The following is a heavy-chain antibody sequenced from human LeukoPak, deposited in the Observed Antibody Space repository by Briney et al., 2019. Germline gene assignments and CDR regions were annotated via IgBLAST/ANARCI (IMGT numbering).Heavy chain of an antibody. D-gene: IGHD6-13*01. CDR2: ISFDELDK. CDR1: GFTFNTYA. Sequence: GGSLRLSCAASGFTFNTYAMHWVRQAPGKGLDWVAVISFDELDKFYADSVKGRFTISRDNSKNTLYLLMTSLRPEDTAIYYCASARGGIAARVGDYWGQGTLVTVSS. CDR3: ASARGGIAARVGDY. V-gene: IGHV3-30*04. J-gene: IGHJ4*02.